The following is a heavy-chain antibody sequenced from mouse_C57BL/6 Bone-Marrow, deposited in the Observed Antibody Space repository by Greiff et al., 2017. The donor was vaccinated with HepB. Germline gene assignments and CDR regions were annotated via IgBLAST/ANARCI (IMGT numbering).Heavy chain of an antibody. Sequence: EVQLQQSGPELVKPGASVKISCKASGYTFTDYYMNWVKQSHGKSLEWIGDINPNNGGTSYNQKFKGKATLTVDKSSSTAYMELRSLTSEDSAVYDGAREPDYEDAREYWGQGTSVTVSS. D-gene: IGHD2-4*01. CDR3: AREPDYEDAREY. CDR2: INPNNGGT. CDR1: GYTFTDYY. V-gene: IGHV1-26*01. J-gene: IGHJ4*01.